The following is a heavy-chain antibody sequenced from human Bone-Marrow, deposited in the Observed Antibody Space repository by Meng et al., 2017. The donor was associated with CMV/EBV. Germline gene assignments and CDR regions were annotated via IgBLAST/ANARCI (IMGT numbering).Heavy chain of an antibody. CDR3: ARGRNWFDP. CDR2: INPNSGGT. Sequence: ASVKVSCKASGYTFTGYYMHWVRQAPGQGLEWMGWINPNSGGTNYAQKFQGRVTMTRNTSISTAYMELSSLRSEATAVYYCARGRNWFDPWGQGTLVTVSS. J-gene: IGHJ5*02. CDR1: GYTFTGYY. V-gene: IGHV1-2*02.